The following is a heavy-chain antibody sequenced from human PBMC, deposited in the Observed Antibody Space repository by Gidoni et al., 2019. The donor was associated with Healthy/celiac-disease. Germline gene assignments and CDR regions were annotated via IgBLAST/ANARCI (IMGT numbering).Heavy chain of an antibody. Sequence: VQLQESGPGLVKPSATLSLTCTVPGGSISSYYWSWIRQPPGKGLEWIGYIYYSGSTNYNPSLKSRVTISVDTSKNQFSLKLSSVTAADTAVYYCARGGDFWSGYYDYWGQGTLVTVSS. CDR3: ARGGDFWSGYYDY. V-gene: IGHV4-59*01. D-gene: IGHD3-3*01. CDR2: IYYSGST. J-gene: IGHJ4*02. CDR1: GGSISSYY.